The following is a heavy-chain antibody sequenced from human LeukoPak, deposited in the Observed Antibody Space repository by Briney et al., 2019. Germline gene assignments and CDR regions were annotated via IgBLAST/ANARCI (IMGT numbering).Heavy chain of an antibody. Sequence: PSQTLSLTCTVSGGSISSGSYYWSWIRQPAGKGLEWIGRIYTSGSTNYNPSLKSRVTISVDTSKNQFSLKLSSVTAADTAVYYCARETELWYSSSWYPNEHDYWGQGTLVTVSS. CDR3: ARETELWYSSSWYPNEHDY. CDR2: IYTSGST. D-gene: IGHD6-13*01. CDR1: GGSISSGSYY. V-gene: IGHV4-61*02. J-gene: IGHJ4*02.